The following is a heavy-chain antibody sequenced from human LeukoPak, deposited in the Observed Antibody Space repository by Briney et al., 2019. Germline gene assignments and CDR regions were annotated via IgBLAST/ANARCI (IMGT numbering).Heavy chain of an antibody. V-gene: IGHV1-2*06. Sequence: ASVKVSCKASGYTFTGYYMHWVRQAPGQGLEWMGRINPNSGGTNYAQKFQGRVTMTRDTSISTAYMELSRLRSDDTAMYYCARDLLRLQYNYFDYWGQGTLVTVSS. CDR3: ARDLLRLQYNYFDY. CDR1: GYTFTGYY. J-gene: IGHJ4*02. D-gene: IGHD5-24*01. CDR2: INPNSGGT.